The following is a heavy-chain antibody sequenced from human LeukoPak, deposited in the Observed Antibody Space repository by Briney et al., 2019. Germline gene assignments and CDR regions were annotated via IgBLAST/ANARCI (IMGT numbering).Heavy chain of an antibody. CDR2: MYYDGST. Sequence: PSETLSLTCTVSGGSISGSNYYWGWIRQPPGKGLEWIGSMYYDGSTYYKPSLKSRVTISVDTSKNQFSLKLSSVTAADTAVYYCARISDYGDYVDYWGQGTLVTVSS. D-gene: IGHD4-17*01. CDR3: ARISDYGDYVDY. CDR1: GGSISGSNYY. J-gene: IGHJ4*02. V-gene: IGHV4-39*01.